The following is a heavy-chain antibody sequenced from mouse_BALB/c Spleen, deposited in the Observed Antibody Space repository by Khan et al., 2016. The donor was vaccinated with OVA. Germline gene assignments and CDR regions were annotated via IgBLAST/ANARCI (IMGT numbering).Heavy chain of an antibody. D-gene: IGHD2-13*01. Sequence: VQLQQPGPEVVKPGASVKMSCKASGYTFTSYVMHWVKQKPGQGLEWIGYIYPYNDATKYNEKFNGKATLTSDKSSSTAYMKLSSLTSEDSAGYYCAPVDGDYVSFAYWGQGTLVTVSA. J-gene: IGHJ3*01. CDR3: APVDGDYVSFAY. V-gene: IGHV1S136*01. CDR2: IYPYNDAT. CDR1: GYTFTSYV.